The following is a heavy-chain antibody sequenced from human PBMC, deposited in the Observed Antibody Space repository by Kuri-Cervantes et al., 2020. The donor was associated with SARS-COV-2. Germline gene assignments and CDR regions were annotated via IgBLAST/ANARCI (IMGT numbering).Heavy chain of an antibody. CDR3: AKFYSSWYSLSYFQH. CDR2: ISGSGGST. V-gene: IGHV3-23*01. Sequence: GGSLRLSCAASGFTFSSYAMSWVRQAPGKGLEWVSAISGSGGSTYYADSVKGRFTISRDNSKNTLYLQMNSLRAEDTAVYYCAKFYSSWYSLSYFQHWGQGTLVTVSS. D-gene: IGHD6-13*01. J-gene: IGHJ1*01. CDR1: GFTFSSYA.